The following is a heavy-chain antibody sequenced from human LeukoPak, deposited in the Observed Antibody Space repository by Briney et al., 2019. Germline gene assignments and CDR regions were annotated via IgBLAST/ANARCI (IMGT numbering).Heavy chain of an antibody. V-gene: IGHV3-23*01. CDR3: AKDVLNTGLLYYFDY. Sequence: PGGSLRLSRAASGFTFSSYAMSWVRQAPGKGLEWVSAISGSGGSTYYADSVKGRFTTSRDNSKNTLYLQMNSLRAEDTAVYYCAKDVLNTGLLYYFDYWGQGTLVTVSS. D-gene: IGHD1-14*01. CDR2: ISGSGGST. CDR1: GFTFSSYA. J-gene: IGHJ4*02.